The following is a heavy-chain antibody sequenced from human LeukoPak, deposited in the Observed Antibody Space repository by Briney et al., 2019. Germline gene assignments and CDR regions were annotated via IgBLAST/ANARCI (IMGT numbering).Heavy chain of an antibody. Sequence: PGGSLRLSCAASGITVGASYWNWVRQPPGKGLEWISLIYTDGNTQYADSVKGRFTFSRDSSKNTLYLQMNSLRAEDTAVYYCAHGDYPLTYWGQGTLVTVSS. J-gene: IGHJ4*02. V-gene: IGHV3-66*01. CDR3: AHGDYPLTY. CDR2: IYTDGNT. CDR1: GITVGASY. D-gene: IGHD4-17*01.